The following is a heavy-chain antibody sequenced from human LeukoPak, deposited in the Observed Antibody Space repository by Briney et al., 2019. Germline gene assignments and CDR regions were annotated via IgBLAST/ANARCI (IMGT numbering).Heavy chain of an antibody. CDR1: AFIFDEHG. J-gene: IGHJ4*02. CDR3: ARVQRWGYSNYFDY. D-gene: IGHD4-11*01. Sequence: GGSLRLSCAASAFIFDEHGMRWARRARGKGLEWVSGVDWHGAGTGYAVSVKGRFTISRENAEDSWYVQMNSVTREDAACYSCARVQRWGYSNYFDYWGQGTLVTVPS. CDR2: VDWHGAGT. V-gene: IGHV3-20*04.